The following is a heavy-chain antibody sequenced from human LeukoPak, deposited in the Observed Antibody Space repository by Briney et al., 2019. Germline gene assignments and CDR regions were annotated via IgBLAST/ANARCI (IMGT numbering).Heavy chain of an antibody. CDR3: ARDYFGSGFFDY. CDR2: IYYSGST. D-gene: IGHD3-10*01. Sequence: SETLSLTCTVSGVSISNYYWSWIRQPPGKGLEWIGYIYYSGSTNYNPSLQSRATISVDPSKSQFSLRPSSVTAADTAVYYCARDYFGSGFFDYWGQGILVTVSS. CDR1: GVSISNYY. V-gene: IGHV4-59*01. J-gene: IGHJ4*02.